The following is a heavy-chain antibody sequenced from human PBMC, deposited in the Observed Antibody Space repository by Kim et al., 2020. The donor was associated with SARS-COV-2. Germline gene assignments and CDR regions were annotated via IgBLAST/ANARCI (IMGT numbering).Heavy chain of an antibody. D-gene: IGHD3-10*01. Sequence: FEEGRFIISRDNSKNTLYLQMNSLRTRDTAVYYCVRVAAFEWFGGSLDFDYWGQGTLVTVSS. CDR3: VRVAAFEWFGGSLDFDY. J-gene: IGHJ4*02. V-gene: IGHV3-23*01.